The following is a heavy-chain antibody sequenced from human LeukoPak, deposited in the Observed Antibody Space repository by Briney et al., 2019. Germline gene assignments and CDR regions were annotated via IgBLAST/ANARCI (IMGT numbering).Heavy chain of an antibody. V-gene: IGHV4-34*01. CDR2: INHSGST. D-gene: IGHD3-16*01. Sequence: KPSETLSLTCAVYGGSFSGYYWSWIRQPPGKGLEWTGEINHSGSTNYNPSLKSRVTISVDASKSQFSLKLSSVTAADTAVYYCARTRGMSYWGQGTLVTVSS. J-gene: IGHJ4*02. CDR3: ARTRGMSY. CDR1: GGSFSGYY.